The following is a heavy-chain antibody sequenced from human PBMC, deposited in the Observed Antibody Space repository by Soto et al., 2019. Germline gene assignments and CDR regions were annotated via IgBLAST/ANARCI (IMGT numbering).Heavy chain of an antibody. CDR1: GFTFTSYV. J-gene: IGHJ4*02. D-gene: IGHD3-10*01. V-gene: IGHV3-23*01. CDR3: AGSTHYFDSGSYPY. Sequence: GGSLRLSCAASGFTFTSYVMSWVRQAPGKGLEWVSGFSGSAGGAFYADSVKGRFTISRDNPKNTLYLQMNSLRAEDTAIYYCAGSTHYFDSGSYPYWGQGTQVTRSS. CDR2: FSGSAGGA.